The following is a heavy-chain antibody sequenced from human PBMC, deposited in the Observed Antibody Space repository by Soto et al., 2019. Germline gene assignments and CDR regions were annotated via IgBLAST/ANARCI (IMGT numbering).Heavy chain of an antibody. V-gene: IGHV1-2*04. CDR2: INPNSGGT. CDR3: AREKDSSGWYYYYYGMDV. CDR1: GYTFTGYY. Sequence: ASVKVSCKASGYTFTGYYMHWVQQAPGQGLEWMGWINPNSGGTNYAQKFQGWVTMTRDTSISTAYMELSRLRSDDTAVYYCAREKDSSGWYYYYYGMDVWGQGTTVTVSS. D-gene: IGHD6-19*01. J-gene: IGHJ6*02.